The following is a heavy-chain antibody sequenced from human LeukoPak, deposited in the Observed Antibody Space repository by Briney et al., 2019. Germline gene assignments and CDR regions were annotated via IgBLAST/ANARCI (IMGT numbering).Heavy chain of an antibody. D-gene: IGHD6-19*01. J-gene: IGHJ4*02. CDR2: IRYDGSNK. CDR3: AKDHSSGWYFEA. Sequence: GESLRLSYAASGFTFSSYGMHWVRQAPGKGLEWVAFIRYDGSNKYYADSVKGRFTISRDNSKNTLYLQMNSLRAEDTAVYYCAKDHSSGWYFEAWGQGTLVTVSS. CDR1: GFTFSSYG. V-gene: IGHV3-30*02.